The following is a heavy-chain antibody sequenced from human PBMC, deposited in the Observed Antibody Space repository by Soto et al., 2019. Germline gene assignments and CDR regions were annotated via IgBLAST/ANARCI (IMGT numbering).Heavy chain of an antibody. Sequence: GGSLRLSCAASGFTFSSYAMSWVRQAPGKGLEWVSAISGSGGSTYYADSVKGRFPISRDNSNNKLYLQMNSLRAEDTAVYYCAKDQSSGVNYYYMDVWGKGTTVTVSS. CDR2: ISGSGGST. D-gene: IGHD6-19*01. V-gene: IGHV3-23*01. CDR1: GFTFSSYA. CDR3: AKDQSSGVNYYYMDV. J-gene: IGHJ6*03.